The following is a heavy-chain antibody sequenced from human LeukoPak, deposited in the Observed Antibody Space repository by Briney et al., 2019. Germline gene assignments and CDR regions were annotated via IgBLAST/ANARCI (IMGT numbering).Heavy chain of an antibody. CDR3: ARENTIFGVVIAYYFDY. Sequence: PGGSLRLSCAASGFTFSSYSMNWVRQAPGKGLEWVSSISSSSSYIYYADSVKGRFTVSRDNAKNSLYLQMNSLRAEDTAVYYCARENTIFGVVIAYYFDYWGQGTLVIVSS. J-gene: IGHJ4*02. V-gene: IGHV3-21*01. CDR1: GFTFSSYS. D-gene: IGHD3-3*01. CDR2: ISSSSSYI.